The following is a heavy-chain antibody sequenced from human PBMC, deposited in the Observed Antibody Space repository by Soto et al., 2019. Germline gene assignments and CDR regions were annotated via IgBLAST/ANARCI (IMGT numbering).Heavy chain of an antibody. CDR1: GFTFGNYW. CDR2: IRGDGSRE. D-gene: IGHD4-17*01. J-gene: IGHJ3*02. V-gene: IGHV3-7*05. Sequence: DVQLVESGGDLVQPGGSLRLSCAASGFTFGNYWMAWVRQAPGKGLEWVANIRGDGSREYYLDSVRGRFSVSRDNAQESLYLQMTGLRVEDTAVYYCARYVNYGDGTAYYDVFDIWGQGTVVTVSS. CDR3: ARYVNYGDGTAYYDVFDI.